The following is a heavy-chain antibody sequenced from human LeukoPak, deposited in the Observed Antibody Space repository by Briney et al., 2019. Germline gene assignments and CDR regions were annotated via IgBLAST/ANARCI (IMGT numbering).Heavy chain of an antibody. CDR1: DGSISSGDYS. CDR2: IYYSGST. J-gene: IGHJ4*02. V-gene: IGHV4-30-4*01. CDR3: ARGGSNWGAY. Sequence: KPSQTLSLTCTVSDGSISSGDYSWSWIRQPPGTGPDWIGCIYYSGSTYYNPSLKGRVTLSVDTSKNQFSLKLSSVTAADTAVYYCARGGSNWGAYWGQGALVTVSS. D-gene: IGHD7-27*01.